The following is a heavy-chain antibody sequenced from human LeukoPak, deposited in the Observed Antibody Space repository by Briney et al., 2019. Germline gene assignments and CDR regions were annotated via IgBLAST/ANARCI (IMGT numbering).Heavy chain of an antibody. CDR3: ARGGSSSDFDC. CDR1: GFTFSSYW. V-gene: IGHV3-74*01. D-gene: IGHD2-15*01. J-gene: IGHJ4*02. Sequence: GSLRLSCAASGFTFSSYWMHWVRQAPGKGLVWVSRITSDGSSISYADSVKGRFTSSRDNAKNTLYLQVNSLRPEDTAVYYCARGGSSSDFDCWGQGTLVTVSS. CDR2: ITSDGSSI.